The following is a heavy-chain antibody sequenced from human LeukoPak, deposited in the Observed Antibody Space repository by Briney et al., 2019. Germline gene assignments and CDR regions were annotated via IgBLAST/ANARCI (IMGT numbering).Heavy chain of an antibody. CDR1: GFTFSSYA. CDR2: ISGSGDST. V-gene: IGHV3-23*01. CDR3: AKDPGHYFDY. D-gene: IGHD7-27*01. J-gene: IGHJ4*02. Sequence: GGSLGLSCAASGFTFSSYAMSWVRQAPGKGLEWVSAISGSGDSTYYADSVKGRFTISRDNSKDTLYLQMNSLRAEDTAVYYCAKDPGHYFDYWGQGTLVTVSS.